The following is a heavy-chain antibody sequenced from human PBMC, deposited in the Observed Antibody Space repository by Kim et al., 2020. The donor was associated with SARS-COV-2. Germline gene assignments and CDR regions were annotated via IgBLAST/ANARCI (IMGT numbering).Heavy chain of an antibody. CDR3: AKTSRTGLATGY. CDR1: GYTFSKCW. CDR2: IYPDDSDT. V-gene: IGHV5-51*01. Sequence: GESLKISCQGSGYTFSKCWIAWVRQAPDKGLEWVSIIYPDDSDTKYSPSFQGRVIISADTSSSTAFLQWRSLQASDTAMYYCAKTSRTGLATGY. J-gene: IGHJ4*03.